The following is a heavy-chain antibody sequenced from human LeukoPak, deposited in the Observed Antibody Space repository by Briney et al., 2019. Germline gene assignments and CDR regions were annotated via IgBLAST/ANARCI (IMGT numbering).Heavy chain of an antibody. J-gene: IGHJ4*02. D-gene: IGHD3-9*01. V-gene: IGHV4-61*02. CDR3: ARGRLGLHYDILTGYPTPYYFDY. Sequence: SETLSLTCTVSGGSISSGSYYWSWIRQPAGKGLEWIGRIYTSGSTNYNPSLKSRVTISVDTSKNQFSLKLSSVTAADTAVYYCARGRLGLHYDILTGYPTPYYFDYWGQGTLVTVSS. CDR2: IYTSGST. CDR1: GGSISSGSYY.